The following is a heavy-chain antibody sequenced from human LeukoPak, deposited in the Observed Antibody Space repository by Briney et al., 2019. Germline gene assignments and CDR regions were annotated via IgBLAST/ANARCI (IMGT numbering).Heavy chain of an antibody. CDR2: IIPILGIA. D-gene: IGHD5-18*01. Sequence: ASVKVSCKASGGTFSSYAISWVRQAPGQGLEWMGRIIPILGIANYAQKFQGRVTITADKSTSTAYMELSSLRSGDTAVYYCARDIDTAPTHAFDIWGQGTMVTVSS. CDR1: GGTFSSYA. J-gene: IGHJ3*02. V-gene: IGHV1-69*04. CDR3: ARDIDTAPTHAFDI.